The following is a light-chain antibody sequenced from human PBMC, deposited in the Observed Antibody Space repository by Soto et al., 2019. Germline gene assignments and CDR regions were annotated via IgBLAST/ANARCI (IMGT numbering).Light chain of an antibody. V-gene: IGKV3-20*01. CDR3: QQYSAAPLT. CDR2: DAS. Sequence: EIVLTQSPGTLSLSPGERATLSCRASLTISDNYLAWYQQKAGQAPRLVIYDASNRASGIPDRFSASGSGTDFTLTISRLEPEDFAVYYCQQYSAAPLTFGQGTKVDIK. CDR1: LTISDNY. J-gene: IGKJ1*01.